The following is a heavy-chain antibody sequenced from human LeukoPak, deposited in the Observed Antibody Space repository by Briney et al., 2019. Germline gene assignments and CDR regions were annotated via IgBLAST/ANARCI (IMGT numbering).Heavy chain of an antibody. Sequence: GGSLRLSCIASGFTFGDYAMTWVRQAPGKGLEWVGFIRSKVYGGTPEYAASVKGRFTISRDDSKCIAYLQMNSLKTEDTAVYYCTRDQTPYYWGQGTLVTVSS. CDR2: IRSKVYGGTP. V-gene: IGHV3-49*04. CDR1: GFTFGDYA. CDR3: TRDQTPYY. J-gene: IGHJ4*02.